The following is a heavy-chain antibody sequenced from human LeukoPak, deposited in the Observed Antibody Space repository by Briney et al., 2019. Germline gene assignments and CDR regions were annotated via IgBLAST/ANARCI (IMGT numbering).Heavy chain of an antibody. V-gene: IGHV4-31*03. CDR2: IYDSGST. Sequence: PSQTLSLTCTVSGGSISSGGFYWSWIRQHPGKGLEWIGYIYDSGSTNYKPSLKSRLTISVDTSKNQISLKLTSLTAADTAVYYCARDIDPMFSGYALGSWGQGTLVTVSS. CDR1: GGSISSGGFY. D-gene: IGHD5-12*01. CDR3: ARDIDPMFSGYALGS. J-gene: IGHJ4*02.